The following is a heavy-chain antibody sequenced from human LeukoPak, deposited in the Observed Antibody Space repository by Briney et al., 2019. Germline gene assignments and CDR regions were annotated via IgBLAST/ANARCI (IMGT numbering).Heavy chain of an antibody. V-gene: IGHV3-21*01. CDR1: GFTFSSYG. Sequence: GGSLRLSCAASGFTFSSYGVNWVRQAPGKGLEWVSSISSSSSYIYYSDSVKGRFTISRDNAKNSLYLQMNSLRAEDMAVYYCARDSSSSSSYFDYWGQGTLVTVSS. J-gene: IGHJ4*02. CDR2: ISSSSSYI. D-gene: IGHD6-6*01. CDR3: ARDSSSSSSYFDY.